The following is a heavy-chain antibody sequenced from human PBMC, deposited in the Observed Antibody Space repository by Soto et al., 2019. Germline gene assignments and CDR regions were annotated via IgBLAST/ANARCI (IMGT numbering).Heavy chain of an antibody. Sequence: SETLSLTCASHSGSFSGCYWSWLRQPPGKGLEWLGEIIHSGNTNYNPSLKSRLTMSVDTSKNQFSLKLSSVTAADTAVYYCARAKGDSGDEFDMWGQGTMVT. CDR2: IIHSGNT. V-gene: IGHV4-34*12. D-gene: IGHD1-26*01. CDR1: SGSFSGCY. J-gene: IGHJ3*02. CDR3: ARAKGDSGDEFDM.